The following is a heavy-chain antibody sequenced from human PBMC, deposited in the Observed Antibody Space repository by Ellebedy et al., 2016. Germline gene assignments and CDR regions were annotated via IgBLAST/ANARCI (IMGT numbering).Heavy chain of an antibody. J-gene: IGHJ4*02. CDR1: GFTFSSYA. V-gene: IGHV3-23*01. CDR3: AREGAVRGCLDY. Sequence: GGSLRLXCAASGFTFSSYAMSWVRQAPGKGLEWVSAISGSGGSTYYADSVKGRFTISRDNSKNTLYLQMNSLRAEDTAVYYCAREGAVRGCLDYWGQGTLVTVSS. CDR2: ISGSGGST. D-gene: IGHD6-19*01.